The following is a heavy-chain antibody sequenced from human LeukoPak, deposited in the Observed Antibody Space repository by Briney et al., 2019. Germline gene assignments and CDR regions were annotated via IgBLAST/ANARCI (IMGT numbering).Heavy chain of an antibody. CDR3: AKDWGSSGY. J-gene: IGHJ4*02. Sequence: GGSRRLSCAASGFIFSSYAMSWVRQPPGKGLEWVSAISGSGGSTYYADSVKGRFTTSRDNSKNTLYLQMNGLRAEDTAVYDCAKDWGSSGYWGQGTLVTVSS. V-gene: IGHV3-23*01. CDR1: GFIFSSYA. D-gene: IGHD3-16*01. CDR2: ISGSGGST.